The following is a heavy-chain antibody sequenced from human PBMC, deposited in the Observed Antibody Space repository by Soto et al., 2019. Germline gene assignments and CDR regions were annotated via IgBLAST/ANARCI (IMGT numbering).Heavy chain of an antibody. CDR2: IYNTGST. V-gene: IGHV4-61*01. CDR3: ARDLQYSRLFYGMDV. D-gene: IGHD6-13*01. Sequence: PSETLSLTCTVSGGSVSSANYYCSWIRQPPGKGLEWIGYIYNTGSTNYNPALKSRVTISVDTSKNQFSLKLTSVTAADTAVYYCARDLQYSRLFYGMDVWGQGTTVTVSS. CDR1: GGSVSSANYY. J-gene: IGHJ6*02.